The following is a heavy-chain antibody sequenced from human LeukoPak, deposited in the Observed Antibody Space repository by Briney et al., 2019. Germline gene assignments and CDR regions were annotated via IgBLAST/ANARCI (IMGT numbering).Heavy chain of an antibody. V-gene: IGHV1-69*01. Sequence: SVKVSCKASGGTFSSYAISWVRQAPGQGLEWMGGIIPIFGTANYAQKFQGRVTITADESTSTADMELSSLRSEDTAVYYCARDPPGRPYSSSSYGWGQGSLVSVSS. CDR3: ARDPPGRPYSSSSYG. J-gene: IGHJ4*02. CDR1: GGTFSSYA. D-gene: IGHD6-6*01. CDR2: IIPIFGTA.